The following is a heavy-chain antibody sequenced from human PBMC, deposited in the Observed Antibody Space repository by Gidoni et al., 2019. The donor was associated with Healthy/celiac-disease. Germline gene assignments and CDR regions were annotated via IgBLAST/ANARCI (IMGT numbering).Heavy chain of an antibody. CDR1: GFTFSGSA. D-gene: IGHD6-13*01. J-gene: IGHJ4*02. V-gene: IGHV3-73*01. Sequence: EVQLVESGGGLVQPGGSLKLSCAASGFTFSGSAMHLVRQASGKGLEWVGRIRRKANSYATAYAASVKGRFTISRDDPKNTAYLQMNSLKTEDTAVYYCTRWSPDSYSSYFDYWGQGTLVTVSS. CDR3: TRWSPDSYSSYFDY. CDR2: IRRKANSYAT.